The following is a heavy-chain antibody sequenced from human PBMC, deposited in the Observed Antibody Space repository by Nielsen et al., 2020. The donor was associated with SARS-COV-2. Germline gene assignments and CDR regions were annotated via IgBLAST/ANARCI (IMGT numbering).Heavy chain of an antibody. CDR2: ISGSGISA. J-gene: IGHJ4*02. Sequence: GESLKISCAASGFTFPTYAMGWVRQAPGKGLEWVSGISGSGISAYDADFVKGRFTISRDNSKNTLYLQMNSLRAEDTAVYYCAKAYGKYYFDYWGQGTLVTVSS. D-gene: IGHD1-14*01. V-gene: IGHV3-23*01. CDR3: AKAYGKYYFDY. CDR1: GFTFPTYA.